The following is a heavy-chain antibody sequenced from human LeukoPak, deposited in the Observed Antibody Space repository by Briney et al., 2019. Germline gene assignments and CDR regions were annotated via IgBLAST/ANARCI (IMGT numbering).Heavy chain of an antibody. V-gene: IGHV4-59*08. CDR3: ARVETNTVWAMDY. Sequence: SETLSLTCTVSGGSIISYYWSWIRQPPGQGLEWIGYIYNGGSTNYNPSLKSRVPTSVDTSKNQFSLKLRSVTAADTAVYYCARVETNTVWAMDYWGQGTLVTVSS. CDR2: IYNGGST. J-gene: IGHJ4*02. D-gene: IGHD2-21*02. CDR1: GGSIISYY.